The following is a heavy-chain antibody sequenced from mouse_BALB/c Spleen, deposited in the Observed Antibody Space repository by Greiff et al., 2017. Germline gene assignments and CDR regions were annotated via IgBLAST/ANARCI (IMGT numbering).Heavy chain of an antibody. CDR2: ISDGGSYT. CDR1: GFTFSDYY. CDR3: ARDGYGSSYAMDY. V-gene: IGHV5-4*02. J-gene: IGHJ4*01. Sequence: EVQLVESGGGLVKPGGSLKLSCAASGFTFSDYYMYWVRQTPEKRLEWVATISDGGSYTYYPDSVKGRFTISRDNAKNNLYLQMSSLKSEDTAMYYCARDGYGSSYAMDYWGQGTSVTVSS. D-gene: IGHD1-1*01.